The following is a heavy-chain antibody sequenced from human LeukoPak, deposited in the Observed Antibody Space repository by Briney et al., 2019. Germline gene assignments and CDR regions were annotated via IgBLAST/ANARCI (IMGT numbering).Heavy chain of an antibody. CDR3: ATGNYHAFDI. J-gene: IGHJ3*02. V-gene: IGHV3-74*01. CDR2: LNSDGSST. D-gene: IGHD1-7*01. CDR1: GFTFSSYW. Sequence: GGSLRLSCASSGFTFSSYWMHWVRQAPGKGLVWVSCLNSDGSSTRYADSVGGRFTISRDNAKNTLYLQMKSLRAEDKAVYYCATGNYHAFDIWGQGTMVTVSS.